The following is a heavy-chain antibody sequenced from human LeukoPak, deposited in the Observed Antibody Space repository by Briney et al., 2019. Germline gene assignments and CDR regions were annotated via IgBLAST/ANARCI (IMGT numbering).Heavy chain of an antibody. Sequence: SVKVSYKASGGTFSSYAISWVRQAPGQGLEWMGGIIPIFGTANYAQKFQGRVTVTADESTSTAYMELSSLRSEDTAVYYCARVCSGGSCYLRDAFDIWGQGTMVTVSS. CDR3: ARVCSGGSCYLRDAFDI. D-gene: IGHD2-15*01. J-gene: IGHJ3*02. CDR2: IIPIFGTA. CDR1: GGTFSSYA. V-gene: IGHV1-69*13.